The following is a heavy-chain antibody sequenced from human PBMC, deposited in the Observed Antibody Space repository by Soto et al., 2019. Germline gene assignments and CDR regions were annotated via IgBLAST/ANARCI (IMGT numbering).Heavy chain of an antibody. CDR1: GFTFSSYS. D-gene: IGHD2-2*01. Sequence: PGGSLRLSCAASGFTFSSYSMNWVRQAPGKGLEWVSSISSSSSYIYYADSVKGRFTISRDNAKNSLYLQMNSLRAEDTAVYYCARARRVPAAIPNYYYYYMDVWGKGTTVTVSS. CDR2: ISSSSSYI. J-gene: IGHJ6*03. V-gene: IGHV3-21*01. CDR3: ARARRVPAAIPNYYYYYMDV.